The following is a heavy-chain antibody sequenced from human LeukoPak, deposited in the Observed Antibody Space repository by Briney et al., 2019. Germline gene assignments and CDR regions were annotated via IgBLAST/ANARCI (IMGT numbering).Heavy chain of an antibody. J-gene: IGHJ3*02. D-gene: IGHD6-13*01. CDR3: ARGLIAAAGTSGAFDI. CDR2: INHSRST. V-gene: IGHV4-34*01. CDR1: GGSFSGYY. Sequence: SETLSLTCAVYGGSFSGYYWSWIRQPPGKGLEWIGEINHSRSTNYNPSLKSRVTISVDTSKNQFSLKLSSVTAADTAVYYCARGLIAAAGTSGAFDIWGQGTMVTVSS.